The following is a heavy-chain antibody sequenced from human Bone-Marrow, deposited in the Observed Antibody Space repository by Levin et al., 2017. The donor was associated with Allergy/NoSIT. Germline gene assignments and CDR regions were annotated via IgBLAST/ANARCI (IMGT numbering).Heavy chain of an antibody. CDR1: GFTFSSYG. CDR3: AKEGWELNYYGMDV. V-gene: IGHV3-30*18. J-gene: IGHJ6*02. D-gene: IGHD1-26*01. Sequence: QSGGSLRLSCAASGFTFSSYGMHWVRQAPGKGLEWVAVISYDGSNKYYADSVKGRFTISRDNSKNTLYLQMNSLRAEDTAVYYCAKEGWELNYYGMDVWGQGTTVTVSS. CDR2: ISYDGSNK.